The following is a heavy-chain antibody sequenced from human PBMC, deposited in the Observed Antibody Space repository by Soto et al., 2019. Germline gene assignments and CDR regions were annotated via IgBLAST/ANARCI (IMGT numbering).Heavy chain of an antibody. CDR3: ATFTFGRPFDT. CDR2: ISGSGFST. D-gene: IGHD3-16*01. CDR1: GFTFKTYA. J-gene: IGHJ3*02. Sequence: GSLRLSCAASGFTFKTYAMSWVRQAPGQGLEWVSAISGSGFSTYYADSVKGRFSLSSDSSKYTLFLQMNSLRADDTAVYFCATFTFGRPFDTWGQGTIFTVSS. V-gene: IGHV3-23*01.